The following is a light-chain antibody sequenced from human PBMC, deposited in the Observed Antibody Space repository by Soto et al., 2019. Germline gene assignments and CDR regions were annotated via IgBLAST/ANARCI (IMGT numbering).Light chain of an antibody. CDR2: YAS. V-gene: IGKV3-15*01. J-gene: IGKJ2*01. Sequence: EMVMKQSPATLSVSPGERATLSCRASQTLSRNLDWYQQQPGQTPRLLIFYASTRATGIPAMFSGSGSGTDFTLTISSLQSEDFAVYYCQHYEKCPHTFGQETKLEIK. CDR1: QTLSRN. CDR3: QHYEKCPHT.